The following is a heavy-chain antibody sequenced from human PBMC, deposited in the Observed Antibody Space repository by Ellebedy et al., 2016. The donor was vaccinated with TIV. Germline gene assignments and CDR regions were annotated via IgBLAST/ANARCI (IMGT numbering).Heavy chain of an antibody. Sequence: PGGSLRLSCAASGFIFSNYDMHWVRQATGKGLEWVSTVGAAGDTSYPGSVKGRFTVPREKDKNSFYLQMNSLRAEDTAVYYCARATDGLDVWGQGTTVTVSS. J-gene: IGHJ6*02. CDR2: VGAAGDT. CDR1: GFIFSNYD. CDR3: ARATDGLDV. D-gene: IGHD4-17*01. V-gene: IGHV3-13*01.